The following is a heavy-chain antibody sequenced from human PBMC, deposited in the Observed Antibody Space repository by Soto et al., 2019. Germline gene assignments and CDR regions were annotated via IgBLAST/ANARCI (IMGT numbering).Heavy chain of an antibody. Sequence: SETLSLTCTVSGGSVSSGSYYWSWIRQPPGKGLEWIGYIYYSGSTNYNPSLKSRVTISVDTSKNQFSLKLSSVTAADTAVYYCARERIVGANFTDYWGQGALVTVSS. CDR3: ARERIVGANFTDY. V-gene: IGHV4-61*01. CDR1: GGSVSSGSYY. J-gene: IGHJ4*02. D-gene: IGHD1-26*01. CDR2: IYYSGST.